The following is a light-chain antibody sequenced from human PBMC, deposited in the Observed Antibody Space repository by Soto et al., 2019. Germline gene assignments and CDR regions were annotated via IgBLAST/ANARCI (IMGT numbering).Light chain of an antibody. J-gene: IGKJ1*01. V-gene: IGKV1-9*01. CDR3: QHYNSYSEA. Sequence: DIQLTQSPSFLSASVGDRVTITCLASQDISDYLAWYQQRPGKAPKLLIYAASTLQSGVPSRFSGSGSGTEFTLTISSLQPDDFATYYCQHYNSYSEAFGQGTKVDIK. CDR1: QDISDY. CDR2: AAS.